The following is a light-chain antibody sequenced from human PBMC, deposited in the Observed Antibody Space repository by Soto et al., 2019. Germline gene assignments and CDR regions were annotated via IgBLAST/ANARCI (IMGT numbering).Light chain of an antibody. CDR2: DAS. J-gene: IGKJ4*01. CDR1: QAISNY. V-gene: IGKV1-33*01. Sequence: DIQMTQSPSSLSASVGDRVTITCQASQAISNYLHWYQQKPGKAPKLLIYDASNLETGVPSRFSGSGSGTDFTFTISSLQPEDIATYYCQQYDNLLTFGGGTKVEIK. CDR3: QQYDNLLT.